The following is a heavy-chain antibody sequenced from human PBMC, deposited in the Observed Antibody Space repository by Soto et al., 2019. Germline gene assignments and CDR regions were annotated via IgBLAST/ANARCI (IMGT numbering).Heavy chain of an antibody. D-gene: IGHD2-15*01. CDR3: ARDDLGGFDL. J-gene: IGHJ3*01. V-gene: IGHV3-74*01. CDR1: GFTFNYYW. CDR2: IQSDGSRT. Sequence: EVQLVESEGGLVQRGGSLRLSCAASGFTFNYYWMHWVRQAPGQGLVWVAHIQSDGSRTTYADSVKGRFTISRDNAKNTKYRQMNRLRAEDKAVYYCARDDLGGFDLWGHGATVTVSS.